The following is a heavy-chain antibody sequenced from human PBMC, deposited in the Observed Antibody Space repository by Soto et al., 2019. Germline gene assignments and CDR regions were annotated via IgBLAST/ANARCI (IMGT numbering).Heavy chain of an antibody. J-gene: IGHJ6*03. CDR1: GDSINSGDYY. Sequence: PSETLSLTCTVSGDSINSGDYYWSWIRQPPGKGLECIGYIYYSGTTYYDPSLKSRITISIDTSTNQFSLKLSSVTAADTAVYYCARGKYGDYYYYYYMDVWGKGTTVTVSS. CDR3: ARGKYGDYYYYYYMDV. V-gene: IGHV4-30-4*02. CDR2: IYYSGTT. D-gene: IGHD4-17*01.